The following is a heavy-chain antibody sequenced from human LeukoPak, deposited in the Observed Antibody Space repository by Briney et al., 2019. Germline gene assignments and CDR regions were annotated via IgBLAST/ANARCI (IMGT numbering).Heavy chain of an antibody. Sequence: ASVKVSCKASGYTFTSYGISWVRQAPGQGLEWMGWINPNSGGTNYAQKFQGRVTMTRDTSISTAYMELSRLRSDDTAVYYCARGEDWNYLYWGQGTLVTVSS. V-gene: IGHV1-2*02. CDR3: ARGEDWNYLY. CDR1: GYTFTSYG. J-gene: IGHJ4*02. D-gene: IGHD1-7*01. CDR2: INPNSGGT.